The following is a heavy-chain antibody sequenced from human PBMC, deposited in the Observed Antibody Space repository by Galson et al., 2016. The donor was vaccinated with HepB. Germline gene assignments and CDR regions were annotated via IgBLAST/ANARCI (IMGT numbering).Heavy chain of an antibody. Sequence: PALVKPTQTLTLTCTFSGFSLSPSEVAVGWIRQPPGKALEWLALIYWDDDKRYNASLKSRPTVNKDTSKNQVVLKMTNMDPVDTGTYYCAHSLSTVGGFDPWGQGTLVTVSS. D-gene: IGHD1-26*01. J-gene: IGHJ5*02. CDR1: GFSLSPSEVA. CDR3: AHSLSTVGGFDP. V-gene: IGHV2-5*02. CDR2: IYWDDDK.